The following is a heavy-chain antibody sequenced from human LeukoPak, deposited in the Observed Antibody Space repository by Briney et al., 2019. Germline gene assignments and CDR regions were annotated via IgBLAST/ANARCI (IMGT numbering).Heavy chain of an antibody. CDR1: GDSISSDYYY. Sequence: SETLSLTCTVSGDSISSDYYYWGWIRQPPGKGLEWIANIYYSGSTYYNPSLKSRVTISVDTSKNQFSLKVTSVTAADTAVYYCARGGISGYVYWGQGTLVTVSS. CDR2: IYYSGST. D-gene: IGHD5-12*01. V-gene: IGHV4-39*01. J-gene: IGHJ4*02. CDR3: ARGGISGYVY.